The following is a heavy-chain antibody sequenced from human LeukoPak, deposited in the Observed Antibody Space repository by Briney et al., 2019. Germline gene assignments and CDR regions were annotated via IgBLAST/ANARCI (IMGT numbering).Heavy chain of an antibody. CDR2: TYYSGST. V-gene: IGHV4-59*08. CDR3: ARVWSGYCSGGSCYLFDY. CDR1: GGSISSYY. Sequence: ASETLSLTCTVSGGSISSYYWSWIRQPPGKGLEWIGYTYYSGSTNYNPSLKSRVTISVDTSKNQFSLKLSSVTAADTAVYYCARVWSGYCSGGSCYLFDYWGQGTLVTVSS. D-gene: IGHD2-15*01. J-gene: IGHJ4*02.